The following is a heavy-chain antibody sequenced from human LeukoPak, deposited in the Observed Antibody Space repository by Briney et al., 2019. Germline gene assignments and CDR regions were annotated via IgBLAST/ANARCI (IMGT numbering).Heavy chain of an antibody. J-gene: IGHJ5*02. V-gene: IGHV4-4*02. D-gene: IGHD3-10*01. CDR3: ARDRNNYGSGSYYNDPNWFDP. CDR2: IYYSGST. Sequence: SETLSLTCAVSGGSISSSNWWSWVRQPPGKGLEWIGSIYYSGSTYYNPSLKSRVTISVDTSKNQFSLKLSSVTAADTAVYYCARDRNNYGSGSYYNDPNWFDPWGQGTLVTVSS. CDR1: GGSISSSNW.